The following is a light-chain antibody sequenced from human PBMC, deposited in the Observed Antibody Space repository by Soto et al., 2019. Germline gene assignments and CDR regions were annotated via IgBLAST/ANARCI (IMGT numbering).Light chain of an antibody. Sequence: DIQMTQSPSTLSASVGDRVTITCRASQSISSWLAWYQQKPGKAPKLLIYKASSLESGVPSRFSGSGSGTESTLTISSLQPDDFATYYGQQYNSYPTFGQGTKVEIK. CDR2: KAS. J-gene: IGKJ1*01. CDR3: QQYNSYPT. V-gene: IGKV1-5*03. CDR1: QSISSW.